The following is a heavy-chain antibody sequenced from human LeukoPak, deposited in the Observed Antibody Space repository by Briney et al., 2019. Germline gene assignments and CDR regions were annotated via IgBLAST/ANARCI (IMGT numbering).Heavy chain of an antibody. CDR1: GFTFSSDG. CDR2: ISYDGVAK. D-gene: IGHD5-24*01. CDR3: AKGMSRDSSYFDY. Sequence: GGSLKLSCATSGFTFSSDGLHWVRQAPGKGLEWVSIISYDGVAKRYGDSVKGRFTISRDNSKNTLYLEMSSLRPEDTAVYYCAKGMSRDSSYFDYWGQGTLVTVSS. J-gene: IGHJ4*02. V-gene: IGHV3-30*02.